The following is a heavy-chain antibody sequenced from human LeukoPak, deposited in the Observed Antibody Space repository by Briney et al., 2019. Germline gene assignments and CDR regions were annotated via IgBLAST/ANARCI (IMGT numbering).Heavy chain of an antibody. CDR2: ISAYNGNT. CDR1: GHTFTSYG. J-gene: IGHJ5*02. V-gene: IGHV1-18*01. Sequence: ASVKVSCKASGHTFTSYGISWVRQAPGQGLEWMGWISAYNGNTNYAQKLQGRVTMTTDTSTSTAYMELRSLRSDDTAVYYCARFVVVAAFNWFDPWGQGTLVTVSS. D-gene: IGHD2-15*01. CDR3: ARFVVVAAFNWFDP.